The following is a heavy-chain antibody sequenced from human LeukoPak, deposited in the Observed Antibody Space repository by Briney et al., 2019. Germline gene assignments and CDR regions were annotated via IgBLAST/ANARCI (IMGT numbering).Heavy chain of an antibody. V-gene: IGHV4-34*01. CDR1: GGSFSGYY. CDR3: ARGMIVVSYYFDY. CDR2: INHSGST. D-gene: IGHD3-22*01. Sequence: SETLSLTCAVYGGSFSGYYWSWIRQPPGKGLEWIGEINHSGSTNSNPSLKSRVTISVDTSKNQFSLKLSSVTAADTAVYYCARGMIVVSYYFDYWGQGTLVTVSS. J-gene: IGHJ4*02.